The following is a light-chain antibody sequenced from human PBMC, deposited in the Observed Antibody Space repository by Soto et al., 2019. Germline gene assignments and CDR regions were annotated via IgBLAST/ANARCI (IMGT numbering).Light chain of an antibody. Sequence: EIVVNMQTPATLYVPPGEKATPSCRACQTIYSNVAWYQQRPGQAPRLLIYRASTRATGVPARFSGSGSGTKFTLTIRSLGPEDFAVYCCQLRPSWLVTFGQGGRLEIK. CDR1: QTIYSN. J-gene: IGKJ5*01. CDR2: RAS. CDR3: QLRPSWLVT. V-gene: IGKV3-15*01.